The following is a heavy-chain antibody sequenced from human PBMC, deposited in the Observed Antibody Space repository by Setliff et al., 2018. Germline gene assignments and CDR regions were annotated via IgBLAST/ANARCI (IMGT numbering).Heavy chain of an antibody. Sequence: LSLTCTVSGGSISSYYWIWIRQPPGKGLEWIGYIYSSGRTNYNPSLKSRVTLSVDTSNNQFSLKVSSVTAADTAVYYCARARYCSGGSCYWTWFGPWGQGTLVTVSS. CDR3: ARARYCSGGSCYWTWFGP. V-gene: IGHV4-4*08. CDR2: IYSSGRT. CDR1: GGSISSYY. D-gene: IGHD2-15*01. J-gene: IGHJ5*02.